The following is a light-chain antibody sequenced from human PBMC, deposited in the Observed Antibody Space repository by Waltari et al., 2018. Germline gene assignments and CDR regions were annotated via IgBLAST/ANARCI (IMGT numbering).Light chain of an antibody. CDR2: GAS. CDR1: QSVSSN. J-gene: IGKJ1*01. Sequence: EIVMTQSPATLSVSPGERATLSCRASQSVSSNLAWYQQKPGQAPRLLTYGASTRATGIPARFSCSGSGTEFTLTISSLQSEDFAVYYWQQYNNWPSTFGQGTKVEIK. CDR3: QQYNNWPST. V-gene: IGKV3-15*01.